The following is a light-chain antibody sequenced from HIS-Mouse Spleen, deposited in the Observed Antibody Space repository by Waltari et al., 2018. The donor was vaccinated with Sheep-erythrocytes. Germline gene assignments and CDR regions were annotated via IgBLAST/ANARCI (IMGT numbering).Light chain of an antibody. J-gene: IGLJ1*01. CDR2: SNN. CDR1: SSNIGSNT. Sequence: TQPPSASGTPGQRVTISCSGSSSNIGSNTVNWYQQLPGTAPKLLIYSNNQRPSGVPDRFSGSKSGTSASLAISGLQSEDEAAYYCAAWDNSLIGYVFETGTRLTVL. V-gene: IGLV1-44*01. CDR3: AAWDNSLIGYV.